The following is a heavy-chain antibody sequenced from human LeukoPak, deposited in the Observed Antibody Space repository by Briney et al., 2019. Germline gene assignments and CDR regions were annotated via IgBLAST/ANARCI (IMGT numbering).Heavy chain of an antibody. CDR3: ARDQEGFDY. J-gene: IGHJ4*02. Sequence: ASVKVSCKASGYTFTGNYIHWVRQAPGQGLEWMGMIYPRDGSTSYAQKFQGRVTVTRGTSTSTVHMELSGLRSEDTAVYYCARDQEGFDYWGQGTLVTVSS. V-gene: IGHV1-46*01. CDR2: IYPRDGST. CDR1: GYTFTGNY.